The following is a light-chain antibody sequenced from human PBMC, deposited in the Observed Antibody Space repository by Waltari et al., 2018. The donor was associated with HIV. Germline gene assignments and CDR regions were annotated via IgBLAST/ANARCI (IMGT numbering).Light chain of an antibody. V-gene: IGLV2-14*03. Sequence: QSALTQPASVSGSPGQSITISCTGTSSDVGGYNYVSWYLQHPGKAPKLMIFHVSNRPSAVSTRFSGSKSGNTASLTISALQAEDEADYYCSSYTSDSTYGFGTGTQVTLL. CDR1: SSDVGGYNY. J-gene: IGLJ1*01. CDR3: SSYTSDSTYG. CDR2: HVS.